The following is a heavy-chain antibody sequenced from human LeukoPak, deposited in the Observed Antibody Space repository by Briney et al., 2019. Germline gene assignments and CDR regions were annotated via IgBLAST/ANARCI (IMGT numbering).Heavy chain of an antibody. Sequence: PGGSLRLSCAASGFTFSSYALSWVRQAPGKGLEWVSAISGSGGSTYYADSVKGRFTISRDNSKNTLYLQMNNLRAEDTAVYYCAKGDTYSMEGNFDYWGQGTLVTVSS. V-gene: IGHV3-23*01. CDR1: GFTFSSYA. D-gene: IGHD4-11*01. CDR2: ISGSGGST. J-gene: IGHJ4*02. CDR3: AKGDTYSMEGNFDY.